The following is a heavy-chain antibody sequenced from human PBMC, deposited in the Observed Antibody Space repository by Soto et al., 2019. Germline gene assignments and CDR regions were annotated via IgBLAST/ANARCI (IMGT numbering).Heavy chain of an antibody. J-gene: IGHJ6*02. Sequence: GASVKVSCKASGGTFSSYAISWVRQAPGQGLEWMGGIIPIFGTANYAQKFQGRVTITADKSTSTAYMELSSLRSEDTAVYYCARASGDYPLYYYYGMVVWGQGTTVTVSS. CDR1: GGTFSSYA. CDR2: IIPIFGTA. V-gene: IGHV1-69*06. D-gene: IGHD4-17*01. CDR3: ARASGDYPLYYYYGMVV.